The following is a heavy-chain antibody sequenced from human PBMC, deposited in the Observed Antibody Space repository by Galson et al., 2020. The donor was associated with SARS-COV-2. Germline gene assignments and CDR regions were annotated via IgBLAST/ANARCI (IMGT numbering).Heavy chain of an antibody. J-gene: IGHJ6*02. CDR2: ISSSSSTI. CDR1: GFTFRRYS. CDR3: ARDRGGVAYYYYGMDV. D-gene: IGHD2-15*01. V-gene: IGHV3-48*02. Sequence: GGSLSLSCAASGFTFRRYSMNWVRQAPGKGLEWGSYISSSSSTIYYADSVKGRFTISRDNAKNSLYLQMNSLRDEDTAVYYCARDRGGVAYYYYGMDVWGQGTTVTVSS.